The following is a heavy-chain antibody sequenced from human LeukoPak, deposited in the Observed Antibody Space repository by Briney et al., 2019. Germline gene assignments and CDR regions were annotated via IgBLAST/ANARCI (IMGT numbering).Heavy chain of an antibody. CDR2: ISSSSSYM. CDR1: GFTFSSYS. J-gene: IGHJ3*02. D-gene: IGHD1-26*01. Sequence: KPGGSLRLSCAASGFTFSSYSMNWVRQAPGKGLEWVSSISSSSSYMYYADSVKGRFTISRDNAKNSLYLQMNSLRAEDTAVYYCARGSHWAFDIWGQGTMVTVSS. V-gene: IGHV3-21*01. CDR3: ARGSHWAFDI.